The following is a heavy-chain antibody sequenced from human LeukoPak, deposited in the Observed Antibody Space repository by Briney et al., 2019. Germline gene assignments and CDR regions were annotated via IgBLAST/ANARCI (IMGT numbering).Heavy chain of an antibody. CDR2: ISYDGSNK. J-gene: IGHJ4*02. V-gene: IGHV3-30*18. CDR3: ANGLLGYFDWSFDY. CDR1: GFTFSSYG. D-gene: IGHD3-9*01. Sequence: PGGSLRLSCAASGFTFSSYGMHWVRQAPGKGLEWVAVISYDGSNKYYADSVKGRFTISRDNSKNTLYLQMNSLRAEDTAVYYCANGLLGYFDWSFDYWGQGTLVTVSS.